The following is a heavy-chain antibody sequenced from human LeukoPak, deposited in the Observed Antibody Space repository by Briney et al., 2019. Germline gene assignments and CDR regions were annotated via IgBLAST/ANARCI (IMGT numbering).Heavy chain of an antibody. CDR1: GVSISSGNSY. CDR2: IYYSGTT. CDR3: ARDMTGYNWFDP. Sequence: SETLSLTCTVSGVSISSGNSYWSWIRQPPGKGLEWIGYIYYSGTTYYNPSLKSRLIISVDTSKNQFSLKLTSVTAADTALYYCARDMTGYNWFDPWGQGTLVTVSS. D-gene: IGHD1-14*01. V-gene: IGHV4-30-4*08. J-gene: IGHJ5*02.